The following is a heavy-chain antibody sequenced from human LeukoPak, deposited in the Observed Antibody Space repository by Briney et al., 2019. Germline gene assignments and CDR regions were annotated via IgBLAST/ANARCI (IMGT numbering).Heavy chain of an antibody. J-gene: IGHJ4*02. D-gene: IGHD2-15*01. CDR2: INHSGST. V-gene: IGHV4-39*07. CDR1: GGSISSGGYY. Sequence: SETLSLTCTVSGGSISSGGYYWSWIRQHPGKGLEWIGEINHSGSTNYNPSLKSRVTISVDTSKNQFSLKLSSVTAADTTVYYCASGPTYCSGGSCYSSGNLMLHYFDYWGQGTLVTVSS. CDR3: ASGPTYCSGGSCYSSGNLMLHYFDY.